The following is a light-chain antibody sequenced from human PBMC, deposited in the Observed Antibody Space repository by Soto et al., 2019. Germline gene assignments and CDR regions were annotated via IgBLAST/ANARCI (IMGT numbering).Light chain of an antibody. Sequence: DLQMTQSPSTLSSSLGDRVTITCRASQSTSSWLAWYQQKPGKAPKLLIYDASSLESGVQSRFSGSGSGTEFTLTIRSLQPDDFATYYCKQYNSYPTFGQGTKVDIK. CDR3: KQYNSYPT. CDR1: QSTSSW. CDR2: DAS. J-gene: IGKJ1*01. V-gene: IGKV1-5*01.